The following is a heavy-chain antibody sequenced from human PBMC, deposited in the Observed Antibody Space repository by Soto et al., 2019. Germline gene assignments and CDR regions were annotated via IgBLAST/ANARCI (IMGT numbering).Heavy chain of an antibody. CDR2: ISNSGTT. V-gene: IGHV4-31*03. D-gene: IGHD4-17*01. J-gene: IGHJ6*02. Sequence: QVHLQESGPGLVKPSQTLSLTCTVSGGSISDYWSWVRQHPGKGLEWIGYISNSGTTYYNPSLKSRLTMSVDTSKNQFSLQLSSVTAADTAVYYFARVNLDYVTGMDVWGQGTTVTFSS. CDR3: ARVNLDYVTGMDV. CDR1: GGSISDY.